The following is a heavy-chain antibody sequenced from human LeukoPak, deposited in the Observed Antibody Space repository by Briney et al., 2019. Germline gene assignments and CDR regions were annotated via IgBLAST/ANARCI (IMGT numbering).Heavy chain of an antibody. D-gene: IGHD1-26*01. CDR1: GFTGYG. V-gene: IGHV3-9*01. CDR2: ISRNSGSI. CDR3: ATQIVGAVY. J-gene: IGHJ4*02. Sequence: GGSLRLSCAASGFTGYGMSWVRQAPGKGLEWVSGISRNSGSIDYADSVKGRFTISRDNAKNSLYLQMNSLRAEDTALYYCATQIVGAVYWGQGTLVTVSS.